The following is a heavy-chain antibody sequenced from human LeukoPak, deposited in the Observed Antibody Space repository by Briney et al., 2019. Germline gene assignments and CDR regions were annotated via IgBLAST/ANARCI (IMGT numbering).Heavy chain of an antibody. CDR3: ARVGGGGYNAQMDV. CDR2: IGTAGDT. Sequence: GGSLRLSCAASGFTFSSYAMHWVRQVTGKGLEWVSGIGTAGDTYYPGSVKGRFTISRENAKNSLYLQMNSLRAGDTAVYYCARVGGGGYNAQMDVWGKGTTVTVSS. D-gene: IGHD3-22*01. J-gene: IGHJ6*04. CDR1: GFTFSSYA. V-gene: IGHV3-13*01.